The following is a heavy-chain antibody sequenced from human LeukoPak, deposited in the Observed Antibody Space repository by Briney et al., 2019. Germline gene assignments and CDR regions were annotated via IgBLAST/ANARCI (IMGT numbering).Heavy chain of an antibody. J-gene: IGHJ4*02. V-gene: IGHV1-46*01. Sequence: ASVKVSCKASGYTFTSYYMHWVRQAPGQGLEWMGIINPSGGSTSYAQKFQGRVTMTRDMSTSTIYMELSNLRSEDTAVYYCAREVERQYLDYWGQGTLVTVSS. CDR1: GYTFTSYY. CDR2: INPSGGST. CDR3: AREVERQYLDY. D-gene: IGHD2/OR15-2a*01.